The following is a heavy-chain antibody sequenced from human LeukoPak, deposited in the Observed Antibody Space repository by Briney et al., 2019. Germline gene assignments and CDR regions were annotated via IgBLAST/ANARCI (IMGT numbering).Heavy chain of an antibody. D-gene: IGHD6-13*01. CDR1: GLTFSNSA. CDR2: ISYDGNNK. V-gene: IGHV3-30-3*02. Sequence: PGKSLRLSCAASGLTFSNSAMHWVRQAPGKGLEWVALISYDGNNKYYADSVKGRFTISRDNSKNTLYLQMSSLRAEDTADYFCANDAAQQQLSNLFHGMDVWGQGTTVTVSS. CDR3: ANDAAQQQLSNLFHGMDV. J-gene: IGHJ6*02.